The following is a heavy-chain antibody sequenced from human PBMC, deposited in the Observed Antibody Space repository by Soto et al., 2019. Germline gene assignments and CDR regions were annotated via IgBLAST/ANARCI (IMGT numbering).Heavy chain of an antibody. J-gene: IGHJ4*02. CDR1: GFTFINYA. CDR3: ARGHSHYYCSGIDY. CDR2: ISYDGQNK. V-gene: IGHV3-30*04. D-gene: IGHD2-15*01. Sequence: QVQLVESGGGVVQPGRSLRLSCAASGFTFINYAIHWVRQAPGKGLEWVAIISYDGQNKYYAESVKGRFSISSDNSTSTLSLQMNSRRTEDTDIYYCARGHSHYYCSGIDYWGQGTLVTVSS.